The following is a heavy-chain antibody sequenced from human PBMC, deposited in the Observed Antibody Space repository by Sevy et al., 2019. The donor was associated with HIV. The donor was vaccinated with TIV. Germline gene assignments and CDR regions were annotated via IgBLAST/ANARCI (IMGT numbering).Heavy chain of an antibody. CDR3: ARDPKGFGELHYYYYYMNV. V-gene: IGHV3-33*01. CDR1: GFTFSSYG. CDR2: IWYDGSNK. J-gene: IGHJ6*03. Sequence: GGSLRLSCAASGFTFSSYGMHWVRQAPGKGLEWVAVIWYDGSNKYYADSVKGRFTISRDNSKNTLYLQMNSLRAEDTAVYDCARDPKGFGELHYYYYYMNVWGKETTVTVSS. D-gene: IGHD3-10*01.